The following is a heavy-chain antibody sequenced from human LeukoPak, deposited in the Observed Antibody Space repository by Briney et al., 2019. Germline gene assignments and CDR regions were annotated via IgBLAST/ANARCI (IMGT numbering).Heavy chain of an antibody. V-gene: IGHV1-2*04. Sequence: ASVKVSCKASGYTFTGYYMHWVGQAPGQGLEWMGWINPNSGGTNYAQKFQGWVTMTRDTSISTAYMELSRLRSDDTAVYYCARVGYSSGSEDAFDIWGQGTMVTVSS. CDR1: GYTFTGYY. J-gene: IGHJ3*02. D-gene: IGHD6-19*01. CDR3: ARVGYSSGSEDAFDI. CDR2: INPNSGGT.